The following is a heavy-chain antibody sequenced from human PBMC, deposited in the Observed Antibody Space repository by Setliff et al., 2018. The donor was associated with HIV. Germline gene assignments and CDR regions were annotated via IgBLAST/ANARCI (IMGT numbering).Heavy chain of an antibody. J-gene: IGHJ4*02. Sequence: SETLSLTCPVSGYSLSSGYYWAWIRQPPGKGLEWIGSVFYRGSTYYNPSLKSRRTMSIDTSNNQFSLKLSSVTAADTAVYYCARQGRALQTPRVGLEYWGQGMLVTVSS. D-gene: IGHD1-1*01. V-gene: IGHV4-38-2*01. CDR3: ARQGRALQTPRVGLEY. CDR2: VFYRGST. CDR1: GYSLSSGYY.